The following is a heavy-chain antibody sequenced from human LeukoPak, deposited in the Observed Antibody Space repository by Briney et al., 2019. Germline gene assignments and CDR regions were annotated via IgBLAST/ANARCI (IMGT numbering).Heavy chain of an antibody. Sequence: ASVKVSCKASGGTFSSCAISWVRQAPGQGLEWMGGIIPIFGTANYAQKFQGRVTITADESTSTAYVELSSLRSEDTAVYYCARGTAVVIATDRYNWFDPWGQGTLVTVSS. CDR2: IIPIFGTA. J-gene: IGHJ5*02. D-gene: IGHD2-21*01. V-gene: IGHV1-69*13. CDR3: ARGTAVVIATDRYNWFDP. CDR1: GGTFSSCA.